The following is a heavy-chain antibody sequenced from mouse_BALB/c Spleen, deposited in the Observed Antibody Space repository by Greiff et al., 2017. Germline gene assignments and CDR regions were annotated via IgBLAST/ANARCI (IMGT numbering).Heavy chain of an antibody. CDR2: ISYSGST. D-gene: IGHD1-1*01. CDR1: GYSITSDYA. V-gene: IGHV3-2*02. J-gene: IGHJ2*01. CDR3: ARLYGSSLFDY. Sequence: EVKLMESGPGLVKPSQSLSLTCTVTGYSITSDYAWNWIRQFPGNKLEWMGYISYSGSTSYNPSLKSRISITRDTSKNQFFLQLNSVTTEDTATYYCARLYGSSLFDYWGQGTTLTVSS.